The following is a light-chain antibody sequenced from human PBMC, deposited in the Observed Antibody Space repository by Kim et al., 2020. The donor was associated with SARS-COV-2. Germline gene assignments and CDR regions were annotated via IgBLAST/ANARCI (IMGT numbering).Light chain of an antibody. J-gene: IGLJ3*02. V-gene: IGLV2-14*03. CDR3: GSYESSSTLWV. Sequence: SGNTACTRGSRDVGGYNYVAWYQQQPGQAPKLIIYDDSNRPSGVANRFSGSKSGSTASLTITGVQAEDEADYYCGSYESSSTLWVFGGGTQLTVL. CDR1: SRDVGGYNY. CDR2: DDS.